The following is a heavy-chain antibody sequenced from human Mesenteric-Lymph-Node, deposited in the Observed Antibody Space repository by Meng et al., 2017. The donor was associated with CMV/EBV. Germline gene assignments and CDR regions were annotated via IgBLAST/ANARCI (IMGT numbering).Heavy chain of an antibody. J-gene: IGHJ4*02. Sequence: GGSLRLSCAASGFTFSRSGMHWIRQAAGQGLEWVAYIRYDGNNKYFADSVRGRFTISRDNSTDTLYLQMNSLRAEDTAVYYCAKDTLLMGASGTYDYWGQGTLVTVSS. CDR2: IRYDGNNK. CDR1: GFTFSRSG. V-gene: IGHV3-30*02. CDR3: AKDTLLMGASGTYDY. D-gene: IGHD1-26*01.